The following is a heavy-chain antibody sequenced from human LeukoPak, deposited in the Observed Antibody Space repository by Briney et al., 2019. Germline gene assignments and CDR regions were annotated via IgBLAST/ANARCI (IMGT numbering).Heavy chain of an antibody. CDR2: INSDESST. Sequence: GGSLRLSCAASGFTFSSYWMHWVRQAPGKGLMWVSRINSDESSTAYADSVKGRFTISRDNAKNTLYLQMNSLRAEDTAVYYCVRGRLEMTYYWGQGTLVTVSS. V-gene: IGHV3-74*01. J-gene: IGHJ4*02. CDR3: VRGRLEMTYY. D-gene: IGHD5-24*01. CDR1: GFTFSSYW.